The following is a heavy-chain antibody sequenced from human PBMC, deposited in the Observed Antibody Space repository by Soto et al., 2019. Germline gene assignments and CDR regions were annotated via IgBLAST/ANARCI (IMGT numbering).Heavy chain of an antibody. Sequence: QVQLVGSGGGVVQPGRSLRLSCAASGFTFSTYGMHWVRQAPGKGLEWVAAIWFDGSNKYYADTVDGRFTISRDNTKSTLYMQMMSLGVEGPGVDYCAGVEIAGTTVRGFDYWGRGALVSVSS. D-gene: IGHD3-10*01. J-gene: IGHJ4*02. CDR2: IWFDGSNK. CDR1: GFTFSTYG. CDR3: AGVEIAGTTVRGFDY. V-gene: IGHV3-33*01.